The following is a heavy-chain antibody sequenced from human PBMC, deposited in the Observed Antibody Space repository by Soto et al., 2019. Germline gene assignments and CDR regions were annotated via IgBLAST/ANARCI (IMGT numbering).Heavy chain of an antibody. V-gene: IGHV1-18*01. Sequence: QVQLVQSGAEVKKPGASVKVSCKASGYTFTSYGISWVRQAPGQGLEWMGWISAYNGNTNYAQKLQGRVTMTTDTPTSTAYMGLRSLRSDDTAVYYCARGEYSSSWKDNYYGMDVWGQGTTVTVSS. D-gene: IGHD6-13*01. CDR2: ISAYNGNT. CDR1: GYTFTSYG. J-gene: IGHJ6*02. CDR3: ARGEYSSSWKDNYYGMDV.